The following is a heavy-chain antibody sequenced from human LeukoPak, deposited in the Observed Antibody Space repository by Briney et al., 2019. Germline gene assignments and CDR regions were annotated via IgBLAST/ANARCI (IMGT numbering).Heavy chain of an antibody. Sequence: ASVKVSCKASGYTFTSYYMHWVRRAPGQGLEWMGRINPNSGDTKFAQKFQGRVTLTRNTSISTAYMELTSLTSADTAVYYCARDIGFRNAFNISRQGTLVTVSP. CDR1: GYTFTSYY. CDR3: ARDIGFRNAFNI. D-gene: IGHD3-10*01. V-gene: IGHV1-2*06. CDR2: INPNSGDT. J-gene: IGHJ3*02.